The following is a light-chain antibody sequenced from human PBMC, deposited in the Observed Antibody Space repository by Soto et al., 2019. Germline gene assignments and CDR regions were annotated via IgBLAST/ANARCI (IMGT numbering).Light chain of an antibody. Sequence: EIVLTQSPATLSLSPGERATLSCRASQSVSSYLAWYQQKPGQPPRLLIYDASSRATGIPARFSGSGSGTDFTLTISSLEPEDVAVYYCQQRSDWPPLTCGGGTKVEIK. J-gene: IGKJ4*01. CDR1: QSVSSY. V-gene: IGKV3-11*01. CDR3: QQRSDWPPLT. CDR2: DAS.